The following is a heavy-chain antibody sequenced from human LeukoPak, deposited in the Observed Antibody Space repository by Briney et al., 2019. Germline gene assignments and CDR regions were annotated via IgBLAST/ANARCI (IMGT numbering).Heavy chain of an antibody. CDR2: INPSGGST. CDR1: GYTFTSYY. D-gene: IGHD4-23*01. J-gene: IGHJ4*02. CDR3: ARDQKSTVVTPYFDY. Sequence: ASVKVSCKASGYTFTSYYMHWVRQAPGQGLEWVGIINPSGGSTSYAQKFQGRVTMTRDTSTSTVYMELSSLRSEDTAVYYCARDQKSTVVTPYFDYWGQGTLVTVSS. V-gene: IGHV1-46*01.